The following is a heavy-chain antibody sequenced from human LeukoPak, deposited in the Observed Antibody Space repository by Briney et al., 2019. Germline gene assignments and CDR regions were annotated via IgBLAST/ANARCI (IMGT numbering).Heavy chain of an antibody. V-gene: IGHV5-10-1*01. Sequence: GDSLKISCKGSGYSFTSYWISWVRQMPGKGLEWMGRIDPSDSYTNYSPSFQGHVTISADKSISTAYLQWSSLKASDTAVYYCARVAGGYDAFDLWGQGTMVTVSS. CDR1: GYSFTSYW. J-gene: IGHJ3*01. CDR2: IDPSDSYT. CDR3: ARVAGGYDAFDL. D-gene: IGHD5-12*01.